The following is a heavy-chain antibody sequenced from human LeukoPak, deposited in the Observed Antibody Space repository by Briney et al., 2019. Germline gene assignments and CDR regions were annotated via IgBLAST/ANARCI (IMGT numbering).Heavy chain of an antibody. CDR3: ARTYYDILTGSVNWFDP. CDR2: ISAYNGNT. J-gene: IGHJ5*02. D-gene: IGHD3-9*01. V-gene: IGHV1-18*04. CDR1: GYTFTSYG. Sequence: ASVKVSCKASGYTFTSYGISWVRQAHGQGLEWMGWISAYNGNTNYAQKLQGRVTMTTDTSTSTAYMELRSLRSDDTAVYYCARTYYDILTGSVNWFDPWGQGTLVTVSS.